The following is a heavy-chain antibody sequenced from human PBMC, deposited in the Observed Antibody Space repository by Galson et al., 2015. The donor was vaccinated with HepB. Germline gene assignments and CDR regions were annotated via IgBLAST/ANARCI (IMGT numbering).Heavy chain of an antibody. CDR3: ARGFPRTTTVIYMDV. D-gene: IGHD4-17*01. J-gene: IGHJ6*03. V-gene: IGHV1-69*10. CDR2: IIPILGIR. Sequence: SVKVSCKASGGTFNNHEISWVRQVPGQGLEWMGGIIPILGIRNYGQKFQGRLTMTADTSTSTAYMELSSLRSEDTATYYCARGFPRTTTVIYMDVWGKGTTVTVSS. CDR1: GGTFNNHE.